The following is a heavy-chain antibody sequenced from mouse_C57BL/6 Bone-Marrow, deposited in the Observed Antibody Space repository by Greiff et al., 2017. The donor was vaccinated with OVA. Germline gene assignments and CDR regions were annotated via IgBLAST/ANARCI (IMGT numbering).Heavy chain of an antibody. J-gene: IGHJ1*03. Sequence: QVQLQQSGAELMKPGASVKLSCKATGYTFTDYWIEWVKQRPGHGLEWIGEILPGSGSTNYNEKFKGKATFTADTSSNTAYMQLSSLTTEDSAIYYCARDLYYGSSYWYFDVWGTGTTVTVSS. CDR2: ILPGSGST. CDR1: GYTFTDYW. V-gene: IGHV1-9*01. CDR3: ARDLYYGSSYWYFDV. D-gene: IGHD1-1*01.